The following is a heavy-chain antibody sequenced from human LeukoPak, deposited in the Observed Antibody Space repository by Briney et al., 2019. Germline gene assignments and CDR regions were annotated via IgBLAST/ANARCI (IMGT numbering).Heavy chain of an antibody. V-gene: IGHV3-7*01. J-gene: IGHJ4*02. CDR3: ARGGYSGYDLSFDY. D-gene: IGHD5-12*01. Sequence: PGGSLRLSCAASGFTFSSYWMSWVRQAPGEGLEWVANIKQDGSEKYYVDSVKGRFTISRDNAKNSLYLQMNSLRAEGTAVYYCARGGYSGYDLSFDYWGQGTLVTVSS. CDR2: IKQDGSEK. CDR1: GFTFSSYW.